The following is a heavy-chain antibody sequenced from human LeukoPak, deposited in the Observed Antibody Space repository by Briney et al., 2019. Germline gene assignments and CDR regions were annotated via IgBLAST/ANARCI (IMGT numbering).Heavy chain of an antibody. CDR2: ISYDGSNK. CDR1: GFTFSSYG. J-gene: IGHJ4*02. Sequence: GGSLRLSCAASGFTFSSYGMHWVRQAPGKGLEWVAAISYDGSNKYYADSVKGRFTISRDNSKNTLYLQMNSLRAEDTAVYYCAKADHYGSGSYWDLDYWGQGTLVTVSS. D-gene: IGHD3-10*01. CDR3: AKADHYGSGSYWDLDY. V-gene: IGHV3-30*18.